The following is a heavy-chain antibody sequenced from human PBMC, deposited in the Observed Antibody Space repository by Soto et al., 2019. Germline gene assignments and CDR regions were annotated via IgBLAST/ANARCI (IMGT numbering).Heavy chain of an antibody. J-gene: IGHJ4*01. CDR1: GYSFTEFW. Sequence: PGESLKISCKGSGYSFTEFWIGWMRQMPGRGLEWMGVIYPGDSDTRYSPSFQGQVTLSRDNAKNSLHLQMDSLRAEDTAMYFCARVAYANGWIFDCWGQGTLVTVSS. D-gene: IGHD2-2*01. CDR2: IYPGDSDT. CDR3: ARVAYANGWIFDC. V-gene: IGHV5-51*01.